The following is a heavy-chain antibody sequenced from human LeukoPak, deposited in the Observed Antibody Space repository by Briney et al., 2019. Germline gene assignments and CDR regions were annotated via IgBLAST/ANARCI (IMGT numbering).Heavy chain of an antibody. CDR1: GFTFSDYY. D-gene: IGHD3-10*01. CDR3: ARAQGYYYGSGGFDY. Sequence: PGGSLRLSCAASGFTFSDYYMSWIRQAPGKGLEWVSYISSSSSYTNYADSVKGRFTISRDNAKNSLYLQMNSLRAEDTAVYYCARAQGYYYGSGGFDYWGQGTLVTVSS. J-gene: IGHJ4*02. V-gene: IGHV3-11*06. CDR2: ISSSSSYT.